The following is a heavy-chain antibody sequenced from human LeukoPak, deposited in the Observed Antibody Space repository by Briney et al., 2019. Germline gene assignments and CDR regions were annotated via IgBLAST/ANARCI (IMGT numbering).Heavy chain of an antibody. D-gene: IGHD6-13*01. CDR1: GFTFSSYE. CDR3: AKVAPSSSWYGVGDWQTRGFFDY. Sequence: PPGGSLRLSCAASGFTFSSYEMNWVRQAPGKGLEWVSYISSSGSTIYYADSVKGRFTISRDNSKNTLYLQMNSLRAEDTAVYYCAKVAPSSSWYGVGDWQTRGFFDYWGQGTLVTVSS. J-gene: IGHJ4*02. CDR2: ISSSGSTI. V-gene: IGHV3-48*03.